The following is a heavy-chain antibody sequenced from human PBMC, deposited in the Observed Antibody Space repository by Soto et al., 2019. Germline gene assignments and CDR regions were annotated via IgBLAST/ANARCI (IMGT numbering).Heavy chain of an antibody. CDR3: AKHLGSQQLVDPFDY. D-gene: IGHD6-13*01. Sequence: EVQLVESGGGLVQPGRSLRLSCAASGFTFDDYAMHWVRQAPGKGLEWVSGISWNSGSIGYADSVKGRFTISRANAKNSLYLQMNSLRAEDTALYYCAKHLGSQQLVDPFDYWGQGTLVTVSS. CDR1: GFTFDDYA. CDR2: ISWNSGSI. V-gene: IGHV3-9*01. J-gene: IGHJ4*02.